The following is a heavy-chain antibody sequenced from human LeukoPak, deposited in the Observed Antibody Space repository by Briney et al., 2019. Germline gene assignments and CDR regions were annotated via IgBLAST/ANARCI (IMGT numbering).Heavy chain of an antibody. J-gene: IGHJ1*01. D-gene: IGHD3-9*01. Sequence: SETLSLTCAVYGGSFSGYYWSWIRQPPGKGLEWIGYIYYSGSTNYNPSLKSRVTISVDTSKNQFSLKLSSVTAADTAVYYCARASEYYDILTGYRSAEYFQHWGQGTLVTVSS. CDR2: IYYSGST. V-gene: IGHV4-59*01. CDR1: GGSFSGYY. CDR3: ARASEYYDILTGYRSAEYFQH.